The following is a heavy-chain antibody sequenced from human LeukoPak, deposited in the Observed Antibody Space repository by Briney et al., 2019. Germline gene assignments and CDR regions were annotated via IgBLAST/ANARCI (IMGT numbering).Heavy chain of an antibody. Sequence: SETLSLTCTVSGGSISSYYWSWIRQPAGKGLEWIGRIYPSGSTNYNPSLKSRVTISVDTSKNQFSLTLISVTAADTAVYYCARAQPGNWNDGDGAFDIWGQGTMVTVSS. V-gene: IGHV4-4*07. J-gene: IGHJ3*02. D-gene: IGHD1-1*01. CDR2: IYPSGST. CDR1: GGSISSYY. CDR3: ARAQPGNWNDGDGAFDI.